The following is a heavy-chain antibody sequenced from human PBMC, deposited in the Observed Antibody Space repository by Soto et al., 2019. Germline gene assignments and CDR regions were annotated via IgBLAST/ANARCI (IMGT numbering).Heavy chain of an antibody. CDR1: GYTFTSYG. CDR2: ISAYNGNR. J-gene: IGHJ4*02. CDR3: ARDPPPVDY. Sequence: QVQLVQSGAEVKKPGASVKVSCKASGYTFTSYGISWVRQAPGQGLEWMGWISAYNGNRNYAQKLQGRVTMTTDTSTRTPSTVLRSLRSDDTPGYYVARDPPPVDYWGQGTLVTVSS. V-gene: IGHV1-18*01.